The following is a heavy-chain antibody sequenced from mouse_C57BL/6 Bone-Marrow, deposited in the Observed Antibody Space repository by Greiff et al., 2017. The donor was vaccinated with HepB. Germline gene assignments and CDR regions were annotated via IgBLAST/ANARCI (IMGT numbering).Heavy chain of an antibody. CDR2: IYPRSGNT. CDR1: GYTFTSYG. V-gene: IGHV1-81*01. Sequence: QVQLQQSGAELARPGASVKLSCKASGYTFTSYGISWVKQRTGQGLEWIGEIYPRSGNTYYNEKFKGKATLTADKSSSPAYMELRSLTSEDSAVYFCARLLRSSWFAYWGQGTLVTVSA. J-gene: IGHJ3*01. D-gene: IGHD1-1*01. CDR3: ARLLRSSWFAY.